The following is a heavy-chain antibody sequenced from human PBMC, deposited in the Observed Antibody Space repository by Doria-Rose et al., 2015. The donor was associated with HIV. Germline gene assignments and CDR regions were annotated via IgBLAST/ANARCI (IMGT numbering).Heavy chain of an antibody. J-gene: IGHJ4*02. CDR3: ARIKSSRWYHKYYFDF. V-gene: IGHV2-26*01. D-gene: IGHD6-13*01. Sequence: QVTLKEFGPVLVKPTETLTLTCTVSGVSLSSPGMGVSWIRQPPGKALEWLANNFSDDERSYKTALTSRLTISRGTSKSQVVLTMTDMDPVDTATYYCARIKSSRWYHKYYFDFWGQGTLVIVSA. CDR1: GVSLSSPGMG. CDR2: NFSDDER.